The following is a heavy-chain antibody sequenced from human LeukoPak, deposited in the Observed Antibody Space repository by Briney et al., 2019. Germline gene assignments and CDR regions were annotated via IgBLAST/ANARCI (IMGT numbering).Heavy chain of an antibody. Sequence: GGSLRLSCAASGFTFSSYEMNWVRQAPGKGLEWVSYIGSSGTTLYYADSVKGRFTISRDNAKNSLYLQMNSLRAEDTAVYYCARDRRFCSGGDCYLDYWGRGTLVTVSS. CDR2: IGSSGTTL. CDR3: ARDRRFCSGGDCYLDY. V-gene: IGHV3-48*03. J-gene: IGHJ4*02. CDR1: GFTFSSYE. D-gene: IGHD2-15*01.